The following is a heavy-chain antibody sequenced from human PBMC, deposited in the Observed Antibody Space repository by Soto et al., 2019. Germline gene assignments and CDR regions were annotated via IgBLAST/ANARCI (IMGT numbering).Heavy chain of an antibody. D-gene: IGHD2-2*01. J-gene: IGHJ6*02. CDR2: IIPILNSP. CDR3: AREAPYCTSATCPKFYDMDV. CDR1: GGTFGSYA. Sequence: QVQLVQSGAEVKKPGSLVKVSCKASGGTFGSYAITWVRRAPGQGLEWLGGIIPILNSPAYAQKFQARVVITADEITNTAYMELNSLRFDDTAVYYCAREAPYCTSATCPKFYDMDVWGQGTTVTVAS. V-gene: IGHV1-69*01.